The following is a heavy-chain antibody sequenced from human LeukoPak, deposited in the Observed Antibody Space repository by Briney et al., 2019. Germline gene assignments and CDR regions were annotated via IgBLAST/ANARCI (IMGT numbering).Heavy chain of an antibody. Sequence: SETLSLTCSVSGGSISTYYWTWIRQPPGKGLEWIGYIYYSGSTNYNSSLKSRVTISVDTSKNQFSLKLSSVTAADTAVYYCARATPTTAGYFDYWGQGTLVTVSS. CDR2: IYYSGST. CDR3: ARATPTTAGYFDY. V-gene: IGHV4-59*12. CDR1: GGSISTYY. J-gene: IGHJ4*02. D-gene: IGHD4-11*01.